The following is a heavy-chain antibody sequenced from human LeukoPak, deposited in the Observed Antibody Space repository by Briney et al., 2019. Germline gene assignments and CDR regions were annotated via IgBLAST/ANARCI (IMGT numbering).Heavy chain of an antibody. CDR1: GYTFTTYW. Sequence: HGESLKISCKGSGYTFTTYWISWVRQMPGKGLEWMATIDPSDSYTNYSPSFQGHVTISADKSISTAYLQWSSLKASDTAMYYCARRGYCSGGSCYTLDYWGQGTLVTVSS. D-gene: IGHD2-15*01. CDR2: IDPSDSYT. J-gene: IGHJ4*02. V-gene: IGHV5-10-1*01. CDR3: ARRGYCSGGSCYTLDY.